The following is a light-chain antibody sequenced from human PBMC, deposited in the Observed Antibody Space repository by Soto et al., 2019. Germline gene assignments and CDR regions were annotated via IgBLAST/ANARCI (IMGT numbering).Light chain of an antibody. CDR2: DAS. V-gene: IGKV3-11*01. J-gene: IGKJ1*01. Sequence: EIVLTQSPATLSLSPGERATLSCRASQSVSTFLAWYQHKPGQAPRLLIYDASNRATGIPDRSRGSGSGTDFTLTISSLEPEDFALYYCQQGADWPPGTFGQGTKV. CDR1: QSVSTF. CDR3: QQGADWPPGT.